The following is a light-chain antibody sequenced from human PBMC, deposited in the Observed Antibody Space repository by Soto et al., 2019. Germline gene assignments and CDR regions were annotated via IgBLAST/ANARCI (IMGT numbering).Light chain of an antibody. CDR1: SSDVGGYNY. J-gene: IGLJ2*01. Sequence: LTQPASVSGSPGQSITISCTGPSSDVGGYNYVSWYQQHPGKAPKLMIYDVSNRPSGVSNRFSGSKSGNTASLTISGLQAEDEADYYCSSYTSSSTLVVFGGGTKVTVL. CDR3: SSYTSSSTLVV. V-gene: IGLV2-14*01. CDR2: DVS.